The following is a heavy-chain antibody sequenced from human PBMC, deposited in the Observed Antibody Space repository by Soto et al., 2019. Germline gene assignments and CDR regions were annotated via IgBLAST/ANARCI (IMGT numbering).Heavy chain of an antibody. J-gene: IGHJ4*02. V-gene: IGHV4-4*02. CDR1: GGSITDKW. CDR3: TREGDHPFSLGY. D-gene: IGHD3-16*01. CDR2: VHHSGST. Sequence: QVQLQESGPGLVKPSGILSLTCAVSGGSITDKWWSWIRQTPGKGQEWLGEVHHSGSTTYSPSFKSRVTMAVDTSKIDFSLKLFSLTAADTAIYYCTREGDHPFSLGYWGQGTLVTVSS.